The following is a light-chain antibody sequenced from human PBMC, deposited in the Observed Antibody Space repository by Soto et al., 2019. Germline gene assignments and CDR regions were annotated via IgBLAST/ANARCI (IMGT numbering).Light chain of an antibody. V-gene: IGLV2-14*01. CDR3: SSYTRSSTAVV. CDR1: SSDVGGYKY. J-gene: IGLJ2*01. CDR2: EVS. Sequence: SALTQPASVSGSPGQSITISCTGTSSDVGGYKYVSWYQQHPGKAPKLMIYEVSNRPSGVSNRFSGSKSGNTASLTISGLQAEDEADYYCSSYTRSSTAVVFGGGTKLTVL.